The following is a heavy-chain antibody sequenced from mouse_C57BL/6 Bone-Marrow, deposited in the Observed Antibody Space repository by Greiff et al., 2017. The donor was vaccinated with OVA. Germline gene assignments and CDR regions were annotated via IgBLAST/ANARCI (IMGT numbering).Heavy chain of an antibody. CDR1: GYTFTSYW. CDR3: ARSGDSFDY. Sequence: QVHVKQPGAELVKPGASVKLSCKASGYTFTSYWMHWVKQRPGQGLEWIGMIHPNSGSTNYNEKFKSKATLTVDKSSSTAYMQLSSLTSEDSAVYYCARSGDSFDYWGQGTTLTVSS. D-gene: IGHD3-3*01. CDR2: IHPNSGST. V-gene: IGHV1-64*01. J-gene: IGHJ2*01.